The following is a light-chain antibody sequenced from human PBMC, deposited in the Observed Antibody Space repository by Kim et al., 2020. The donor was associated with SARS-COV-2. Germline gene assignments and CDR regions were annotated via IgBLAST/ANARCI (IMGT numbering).Light chain of an antibody. V-gene: IGLV2-11*03. Sequence: PGQSVTIACTGTSSDVGGYNYVSWYQLHPGKAPRLMIYDVSNRPSGVPDRFSGSKSVNTASLTISGLQAEDEADYYCCSYAGSPYVFGTGTKVTVL. CDR2: DVS. J-gene: IGLJ1*01. CDR1: SSDVGGYNY. CDR3: CSYAGSPYV.